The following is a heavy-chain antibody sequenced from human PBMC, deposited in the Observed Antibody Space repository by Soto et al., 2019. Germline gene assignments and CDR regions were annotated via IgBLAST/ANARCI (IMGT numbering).Heavy chain of an antibody. V-gene: IGHV1-18*04. Sequence: ASVKVSCKASGYIFTSYTITWVRQAPGQGLERMGWISAYSGNTDYAQKFQGRVTMTTDTSTSTAYMELRSLRSDDTAVFYCARDRGADIDYWGQGTLVTVSS. D-gene: IGHD4-17*01. CDR1: GYIFTSYT. CDR3: ARDRGADIDY. CDR2: ISAYSGNT. J-gene: IGHJ4*02.